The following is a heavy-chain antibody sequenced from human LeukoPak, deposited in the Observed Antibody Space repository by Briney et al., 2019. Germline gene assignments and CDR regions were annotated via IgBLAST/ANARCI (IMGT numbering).Heavy chain of an antibody. CDR2: IYHSGST. V-gene: IGHV4-4*02. D-gene: IGHD5-18*01. J-gene: IGHJ4*02. Sequence: PSETLSLTCAVSGGSISSSNWWSWVRQPPGKGLEWIGEIYHSGSTNYNPSLKSRVTISVDKSKNQFSLKLSSVTAADTAVYYCARGWFSGYSLPVEPFFDYWGQGTLVTVSS. CDR1: GGSISSSNW. CDR3: ARGWFSGYSLPVEPFFDY.